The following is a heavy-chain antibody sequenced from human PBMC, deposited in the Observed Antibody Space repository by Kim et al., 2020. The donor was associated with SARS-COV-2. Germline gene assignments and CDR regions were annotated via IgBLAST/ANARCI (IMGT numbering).Heavy chain of an antibody. CDR1: GFTFSGDA. CDR2: IRGHSDQI. CDR3: ATLPLIYRFH. D-gene: IGHD3-10*01. V-gene: IGHV3-23*01. Sequence: GGSLRLSCRASGFTFSGDAISWVRQAPGKGLEWVAAIRGHSDQIFYADSVKGRFTVSADNSRTTAYLQMNSLRVDDTAVYYCATLPLIYRFHWGLGSQDT. J-gene: IGHJ4*02.